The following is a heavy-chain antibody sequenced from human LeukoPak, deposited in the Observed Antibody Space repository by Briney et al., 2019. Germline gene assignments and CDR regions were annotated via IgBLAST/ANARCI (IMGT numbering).Heavy chain of an antibody. Sequence: PGGSLRLSCAASGFTFSSYGMHWVRQAPGKGLEWVAFIRYDGINKYYADSVKGRFTISRDNSKNTLYLQMNSLRAEDTAVYYCANASPWSTFDYWGQGTLVTVSS. V-gene: IGHV3-30*02. D-gene: IGHD2-8*01. CDR2: IRYDGINK. CDR1: GFTFSSYG. J-gene: IGHJ4*02. CDR3: ANASPWSTFDY.